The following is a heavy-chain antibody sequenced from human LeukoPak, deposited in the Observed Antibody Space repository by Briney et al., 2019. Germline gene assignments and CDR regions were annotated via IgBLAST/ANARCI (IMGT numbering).Heavy chain of an antibody. J-gene: IGHJ6*02. V-gene: IGHV3-30-3*01. CDR3: AKDFSSSWYSYYYYGMDV. D-gene: IGHD6-13*01. Sequence: GRSLRLSCAASGFTFSSYAMHWVRQAPGKGLEWVAVISYDGSNKYYADSVKGRFTISRDNSKNTLYLQMNSLRAEDTAVYYCAKDFSSSWYSYYYYGMDVWGQGTTVTVSS. CDR2: ISYDGSNK. CDR1: GFTFSSYA.